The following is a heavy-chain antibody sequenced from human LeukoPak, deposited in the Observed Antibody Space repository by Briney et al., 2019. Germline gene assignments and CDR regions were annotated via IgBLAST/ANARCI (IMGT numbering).Heavy chain of an antibody. V-gene: IGHV3-30*18. CDR1: GFTFNSYG. Sequence: GRSLRLSCAASGFTFNSYGMHWVRQAPGKGLEWVAVISYDGSNEYFADCVKGRFTISRDNSKNTLFLQMNSLRAEDTAMYYCAKNRNTYAYIPIRYYFDYWGQGTLVSVSS. CDR2: ISYDGSNE. J-gene: IGHJ4*02. CDR3: AKNRNTYAYIPIRYYFDY. D-gene: IGHD3-16*01.